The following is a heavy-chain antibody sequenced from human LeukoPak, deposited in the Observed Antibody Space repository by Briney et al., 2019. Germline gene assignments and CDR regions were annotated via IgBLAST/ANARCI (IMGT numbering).Heavy chain of an antibody. V-gene: IGHV4-59*08. CDR1: GGSISGYY. D-gene: IGHD3-10*01. CDR2: IYYSGST. J-gene: IGHJ5*02. Sequence: PSETLSLTCTVSGGSISGYYWSWIRQPPGKGLEWIGYIYYSGSTNYNPSLKSRVTISVDTSKNQFSLKLSSVTAADTAVYYCARLHYGSGSYYSNWFDPWGQGTLVTVSS. CDR3: ARLHYGSGSYYSNWFDP.